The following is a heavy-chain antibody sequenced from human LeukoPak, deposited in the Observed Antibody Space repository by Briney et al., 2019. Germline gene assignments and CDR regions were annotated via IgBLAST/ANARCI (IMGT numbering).Heavy chain of an antibody. Sequence: GASVKVSCKASGYTFASYDINWVRQATGQRLEWMGWMNPNSGNTGYARKFQGRVTMTRNTSTSTAYMELSSLRSEDTAVYYCARRQESYDSSGYQKPRAEYFQHWGQGTLVTVSS. CDR3: ARRQESYDSSGYQKPRAEYFQH. J-gene: IGHJ1*01. V-gene: IGHV1-8*01. CDR2: MNPNSGNT. D-gene: IGHD3-22*01. CDR1: GYTFASYD.